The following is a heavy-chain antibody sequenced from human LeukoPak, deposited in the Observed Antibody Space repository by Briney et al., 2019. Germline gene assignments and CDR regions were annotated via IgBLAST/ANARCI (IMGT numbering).Heavy chain of an antibody. J-gene: IGHJ4*02. CDR2: INSDGSST. Sequence: PGGSLRLSCAASGFTFSSYAMHWVRQAPGKGLVWVSRINSDGSSTSHADSVKGRFTISRDNAKNTLYLQMNSLRAEDTAVYYCARTAVAGQFDYWGQGTLVTVSS. CDR3: ARTAVAGQFDY. D-gene: IGHD6-19*01. V-gene: IGHV3-74*01. CDR1: GFTFSSYA.